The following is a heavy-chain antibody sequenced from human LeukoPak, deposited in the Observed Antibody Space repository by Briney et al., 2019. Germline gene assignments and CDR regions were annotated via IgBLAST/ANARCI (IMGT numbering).Heavy chain of an antibody. CDR1: RFTVSSNY. D-gene: IGHD6-19*01. J-gene: IGHJ4*02. Sequence: GGSLRLSCAASRFTVSSNYMSWVRQAPGKGLEWVSVIYSGGSTYYADSVKGRFTISRDNSKNTLYLQMNSLRAEDTAVYYCARDRGSGWDYWGQGTLVTVSS. CDR2: IYSGGST. V-gene: IGHV3-53*01. CDR3: ARDRGSGWDY.